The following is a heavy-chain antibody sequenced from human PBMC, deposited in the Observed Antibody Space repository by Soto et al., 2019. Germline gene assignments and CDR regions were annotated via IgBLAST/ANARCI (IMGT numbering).Heavy chain of an antibody. CDR3: ATGSGSYLGY. Sequence: EALFLTYAVYGGSFRGYYWRWIRQPPGKGLEWIGEINHSGSTNYNPSLKSRVTISVDTSKNQFSLKLSSVTAADTAVYYCATGSGSYLGYWGQGTLVTVSS. J-gene: IGHJ4*02. CDR2: INHSGST. D-gene: IGHD3-10*01. CDR1: GGSFRGYY. V-gene: IGHV4-34*01.